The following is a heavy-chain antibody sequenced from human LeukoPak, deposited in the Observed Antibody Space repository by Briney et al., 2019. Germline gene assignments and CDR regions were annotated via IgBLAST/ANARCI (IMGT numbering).Heavy chain of an antibody. CDR3: AREFTGYGNTDY. D-gene: IGHD5-12*01. CDR2: IRSDGVEK. J-gene: IGHJ4*02. CDR1: GFSLSMYW. V-gene: IGHV3-7*03. Sequence: GGSLRLSCTAAGFSLSMYWMSWVRQAPGTGLEWVANIRSDGVEKYYVDSVRGRFTISTDTAKNTLYLQMNSLRADDTAVYYCAREFTGYGNTDYWGQGTLVTVSS.